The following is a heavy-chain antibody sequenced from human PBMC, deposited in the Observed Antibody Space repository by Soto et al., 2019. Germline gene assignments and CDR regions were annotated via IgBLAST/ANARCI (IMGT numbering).Heavy chain of an antibody. V-gene: IGHV4-59*02. Sequence: SETLSLTCTVSGGSVIKSYWGWIRQPPGRGLEWVAYVYYSGSTNYNPSLGSRVTISVDKSKNQFSLRDEDTAVYYCAKDSNHYGSGSYYVYWGHGTLVTVS. CDR3: AKDSNHYGSGSYYVY. J-gene: IGHJ4*01. CDR2: VYYSGST. CDR1: GGSVIKSY. D-gene: IGHD3-10*01.